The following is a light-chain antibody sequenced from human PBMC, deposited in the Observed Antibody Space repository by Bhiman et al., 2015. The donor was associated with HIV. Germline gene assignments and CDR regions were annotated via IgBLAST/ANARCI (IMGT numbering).Light chain of an antibody. CDR2: DVS. Sequence: QSALTQPASVSGSPGQSITISCTGTSSDVGGYNYVSWYLQHPGKAPKLMIYDVSKRPSGVSNRFSGSKSGNTASLTISGLQAEDEADYYCSSYTSNTTVVFGGGTKLTVL. CDR1: SSDVGGYNY. V-gene: IGLV2-14*01. CDR3: SSYTSNTTVV. J-gene: IGLJ2*01.